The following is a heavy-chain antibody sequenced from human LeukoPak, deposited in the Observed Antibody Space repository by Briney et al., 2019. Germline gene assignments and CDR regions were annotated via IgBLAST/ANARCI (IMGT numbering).Heavy chain of an antibody. V-gene: IGHV1-18*01. CDR3: ARIYYLSYYDFYHFDP. CDR2: ISAYNGNT. D-gene: IGHD3-3*01. J-gene: IGHJ5*02. Sequence: ASVKVSCKASGYTFTSYGISWVRQAPGQGLEWMGWISAYNGNTNYAQKLQGRVTMTTDTSTSTAYMELRSLRSDDTAVYYCARIYYLSYYDFYHFDPWGQGTLVTVSS. CDR1: GYTFTSYG.